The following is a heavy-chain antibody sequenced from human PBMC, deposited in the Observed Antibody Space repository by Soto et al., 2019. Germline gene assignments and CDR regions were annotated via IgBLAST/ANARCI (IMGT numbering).Heavy chain of an antibody. D-gene: IGHD3-10*01. CDR2: INAGNGNT. J-gene: IGHJ4*02. Sequence: QVQLVQSGAEVKKPGASVKVSCKASGYTFTNYAIDWVRQAPGQRLESMGWINAGNGNTKYSQKFLGRVTITRDTSASTAYMELSSLRSEDTAVYYCARDMGFGLSDYWGQGILVTVSS. CDR3: ARDMGFGLSDY. V-gene: IGHV1-3*01. CDR1: GYTFTNYA.